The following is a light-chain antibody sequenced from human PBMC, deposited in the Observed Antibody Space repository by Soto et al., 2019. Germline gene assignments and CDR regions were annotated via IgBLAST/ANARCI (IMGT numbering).Light chain of an antibody. Sequence: QSVLTQPRSVSGSPGQSVTISCTGTSSDVGGYNYVSWYQRHPGKAPKLIIYEVSKRPSGVPDRFSGSKSGNTASLTVSGLQAEDEADYYCSSYAGSNNFVVFGGGTKLTVL. CDR3: SSYAGSNNFVV. J-gene: IGLJ2*01. CDR1: SSDVGGYNY. CDR2: EVS. V-gene: IGLV2-8*01.